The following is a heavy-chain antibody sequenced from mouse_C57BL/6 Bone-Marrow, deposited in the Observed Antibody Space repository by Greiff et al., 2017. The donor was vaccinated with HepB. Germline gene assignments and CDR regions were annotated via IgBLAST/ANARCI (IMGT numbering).Heavy chain of an antibody. CDR1: GYTFTSYW. V-gene: IGHV1-5*01. D-gene: IGHD1-1*01. J-gene: IGHJ2*01. CDR3: TRYYYGSSYVFYFDY. Sequence: VQLQQSGTVLARPGASVKMSCKPSGYTFTSYWMHWVKQRPGQGLEWIGAIYPGNSDTSYNQEFKGKAKLTAVTSASTAYMELSSLTNEDSAVYYCTRYYYGSSYVFYFDYWGQGTTLTVSS. CDR2: IYPGNSDT.